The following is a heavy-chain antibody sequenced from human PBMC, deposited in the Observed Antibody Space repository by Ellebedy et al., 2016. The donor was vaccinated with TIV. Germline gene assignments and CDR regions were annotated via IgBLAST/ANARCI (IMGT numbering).Heavy chain of an antibody. CDR1: GGSISDYH. CDR2: IYYSGST. V-gene: IGHV4-59*01. J-gene: IGHJ3*02. D-gene: IGHD2-15*01. CDR3: ARNLVVVAATGAFDI. Sequence: SETLSLTCTVSGGSISDYHWSWIRQPAGKGLEWIGYIYYSGSTNYNPSLKSRVTISVDTSKNQFSLKLSSVTAADTAVYYCARNLVVVAATGAFDIWGQGTMVTVSS.